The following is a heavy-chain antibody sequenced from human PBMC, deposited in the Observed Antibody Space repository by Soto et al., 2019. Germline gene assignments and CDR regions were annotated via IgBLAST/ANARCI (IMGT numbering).Heavy chain of an antibody. CDR3: AKVGKQQLVPIEIDY. J-gene: IGHJ4*02. V-gene: IGHV3-30*18. D-gene: IGHD6-13*01. Sequence: GGSLRLSCAASGFTFSSYGMHWVRQAPGKGLEWVAVISYDGSNKYYADSVKGRFTISRDNSKNTLYLQMNSLRAEDTAGYYCAKVGKQQLVPIEIDYWGQGTLVTVSS. CDR2: ISYDGSNK. CDR1: GFTFSSYG.